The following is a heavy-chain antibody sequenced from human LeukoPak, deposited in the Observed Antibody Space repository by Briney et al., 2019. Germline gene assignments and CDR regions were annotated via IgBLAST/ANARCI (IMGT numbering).Heavy chain of an antibody. D-gene: IGHD3-10*01. V-gene: IGHV4-34*01. J-gene: IGHJ4*02. Sequence: SETLSLTCAVYGGSFSGYYWSWIRQPPGKGLEWIGEINHSGSTNYNPSLKSRVTISVDTSKNQFSLKLSSVTAADTAVNYCARLYYYGSGSSDWGQGTLVTVSS. CDR1: GGSFSGYY. CDR2: INHSGST. CDR3: ARLYYYGSGSSD.